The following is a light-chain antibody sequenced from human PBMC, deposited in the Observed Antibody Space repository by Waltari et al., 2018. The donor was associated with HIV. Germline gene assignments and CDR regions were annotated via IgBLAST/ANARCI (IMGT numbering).Light chain of an antibody. Sequence: ENVLTQSPGTLSLSPGERATLSCRASRSVSSNYLTWYKQRPGQAPRLLIYAASTRATAIPDRFSGSGYGTDFTLTISRLEPEDFAVYYCQQYGTSPYTFGQGTKVEI. CDR2: AAS. CDR1: RSVSSNY. CDR3: QQYGTSPYT. V-gene: IGKV3-20*01. J-gene: IGKJ2*01.